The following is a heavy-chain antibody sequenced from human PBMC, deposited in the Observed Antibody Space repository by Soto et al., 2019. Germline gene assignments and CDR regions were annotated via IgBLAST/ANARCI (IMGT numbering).Heavy chain of an antibody. D-gene: IGHD3-10*01. CDR1: GGSFIGYY. Sequence: SDTLSLTCAVDGGSFIGYYWRWIRQPPGKGLEWIGEINHSGSTNYNPSLKSRVTISVDTSKNQFSLKLSSVTAADTAVYYCARGRVPDYYGSGNQNWFDPWGKRTLVTVS. V-gene: IGHV4-34*01. CDR3: ARGRVPDYYGSGNQNWFDP. J-gene: IGHJ5*02. CDR2: INHSGST.